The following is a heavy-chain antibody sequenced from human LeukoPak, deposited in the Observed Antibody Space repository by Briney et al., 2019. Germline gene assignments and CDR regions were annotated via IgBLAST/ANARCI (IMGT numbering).Heavy chain of an antibody. Sequence: PGGSLRLSCAASGFTFSSYWMNWVRQAPGKGLEWVAVVSYDGSNKYYADSVRGRFTISRDNSKNTLYLQMNSLTAEDTAVYYCARKSSSTWLIDYWGQGTLVTVSS. J-gene: IGHJ4*02. V-gene: IGHV3-30-3*01. CDR3: ARKSSSTWLIDY. CDR1: GFTFSSYW. CDR2: VSYDGSNK. D-gene: IGHD6-13*01.